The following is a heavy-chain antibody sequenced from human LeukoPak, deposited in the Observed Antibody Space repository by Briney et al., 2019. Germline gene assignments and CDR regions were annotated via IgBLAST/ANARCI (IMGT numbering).Heavy chain of an antibody. CDR1: GFTFSKHA. D-gene: IGHD6-19*01. V-gene: IGHV3-23*01. J-gene: IGHJ4*02. CDR2: ISDSGGTT. Sequence: GGSLRLSCAASGFTFSKHAMSWVRRAPGQGLEWVSGISDSGGTTYYPDSVRGRFTISRDISKSTLYLQMNSLRADDTAVYYCAKGTSDWYRFEFWGQGTLVTVSS. CDR3: AKGTSDWYRFEF.